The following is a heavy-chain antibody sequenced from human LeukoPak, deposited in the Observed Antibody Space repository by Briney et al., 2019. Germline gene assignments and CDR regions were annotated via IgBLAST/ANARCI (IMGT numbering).Heavy chain of an antibody. J-gene: IGHJ3*02. CDR2: IYYSGST. D-gene: IGHD6-13*01. Sequence: PSQTLSLTCTVSGGSISSGGYYWGWIRQHPGKGLEWIGYIYYSGSTYYNPSLKSRVTISVDTSKNQFSLKLSSVTAADTAVYYCARKIGLWVQQLNAFDIWGQGTMVTVSS. CDR1: GGSISSGGYY. V-gene: IGHV4-31*03. CDR3: ARKIGLWVQQLNAFDI.